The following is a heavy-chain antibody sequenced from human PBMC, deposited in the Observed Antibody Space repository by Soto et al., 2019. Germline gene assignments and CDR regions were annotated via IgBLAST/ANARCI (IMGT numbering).Heavy chain of an antibody. CDR2: INPNSGGT. J-gene: IGHJ4*02. V-gene: IGHV1-2*02. CDR3: AITMVRGVMGYFDY. D-gene: IGHD3-10*01. CDR1: GYTFTGYY. Sequence: ASVKVSCKASGYTFTGYYMHWVRQAPGQGLEWMGWINPNSGGTNYAQKFQGRVTMTRDTSISTAYMELSRLRSDDTAVYYCAITMVRGVMGYFDYWGQGTPVTVSS.